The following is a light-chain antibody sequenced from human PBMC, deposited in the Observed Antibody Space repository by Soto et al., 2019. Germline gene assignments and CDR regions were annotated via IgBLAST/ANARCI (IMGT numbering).Light chain of an antibody. V-gene: IGKV1-39*01. CDR3: QHSYSTPYT. J-gene: IGKJ2*01. CDR2: AAS. Sequence: DIQMTQSPSSLSASVGDRVTITCRASQSISSYLNAYQQKPGKAPKLLIYAASSLQSGVPSRFSGSGSGTDFTLTISSLQTEDFATYYGQHSYSTPYTFGQGTKLEIK. CDR1: QSISSY.